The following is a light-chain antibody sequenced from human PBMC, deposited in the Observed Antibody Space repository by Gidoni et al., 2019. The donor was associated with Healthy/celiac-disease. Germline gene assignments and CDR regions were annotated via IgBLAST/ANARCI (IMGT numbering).Light chain of an antibody. J-gene: IGKJ1*01. V-gene: IGKV1-5*03. CDR1: QSIISR. CDR3: QQYNSYSP. CDR2: KAS. Sequence: DIQMTQSPSTLSASVGDRVTITCRASQSIISRLAWYQQKPGKAPKRLIYKASSLESGVPSRFSGSGSGTEFTLTISSLQPDDFATYYCQQYNSYSPFGQGTKVEIK.